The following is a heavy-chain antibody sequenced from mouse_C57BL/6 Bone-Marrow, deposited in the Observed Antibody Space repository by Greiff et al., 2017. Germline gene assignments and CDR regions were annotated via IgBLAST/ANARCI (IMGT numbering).Heavy chain of an antibody. CDR3: ARFDYDEDYYCAMDY. Sequence: QVQLQQSGAELVRPGASVKLSCKASGYTFTDYYINWVKQRPGQGLEWIARIYPGSGNTYYNEKFKGKATLTAEKSSSTAYMQLSSLTSEDSADYFCARFDYDEDYYCAMDYWGQGTSVTVSS. CDR1: GYTFTDYY. J-gene: IGHJ4*01. CDR2: IYPGSGNT. D-gene: IGHD2-4*01. V-gene: IGHV1-76*01.